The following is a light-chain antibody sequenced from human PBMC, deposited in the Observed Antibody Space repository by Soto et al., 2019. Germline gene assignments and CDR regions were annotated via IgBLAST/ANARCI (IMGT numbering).Light chain of an antibody. CDR3: QLYNRNTWS. CDR1: QSVGTW. J-gene: IGKJ1*01. Sequence: DIQMTQSPSTLSASVGGRVTITCRASQSVGTWVAWYQQKPGKAPKLLIYGASNSESGVPSRFSGSGSGTEFTLTITTLQPDDFATYFCQLYNRNTWSFGPGTKVDI. V-gene: IGKV1-5*01. CDR2: GAS.